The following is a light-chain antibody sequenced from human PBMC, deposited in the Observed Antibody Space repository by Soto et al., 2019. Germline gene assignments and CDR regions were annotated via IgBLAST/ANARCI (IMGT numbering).Light chain of an antibody. J-gene: IGLJ2*01. CDR3: SSYTRSSTLVV. CDR1: NSDIGGYNY. V-gene: IGLV2-14*01. Sequence: QSVLTQPASVSGSPGQSVTISCTGSNSDIGGYNYVSWYQQHPGKAPKLMIYEVSNRPSGVSSRFSGSKSGNTASLTISGLQADDEADDYCSSYTRSSTLVVFGGGTKLTVL. CDR2: EVS.